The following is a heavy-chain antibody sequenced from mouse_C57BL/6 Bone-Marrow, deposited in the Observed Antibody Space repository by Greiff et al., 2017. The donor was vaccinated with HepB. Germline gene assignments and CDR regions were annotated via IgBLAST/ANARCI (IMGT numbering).Heavy chain of an antibody. Sequence: QVQLQQPGAELVMPGASVKLSCKASGYTFTSYWMHWVKQRPGQGLEWIGEIDPSDSYTNYNQKFKGKSTLTVDKSSSTAYMQLSSLTSEDSAVYYFARNGQRYFDYWGQGTTLTVSS. CDR3: ARNGQRYFDY. D-gene: IGHD3-3*01. V-gene: IGHV1-69*01. CDR1: GYTFTSYW. CDR2: IDPSDSYT. J-gene: IGHJ2*01.